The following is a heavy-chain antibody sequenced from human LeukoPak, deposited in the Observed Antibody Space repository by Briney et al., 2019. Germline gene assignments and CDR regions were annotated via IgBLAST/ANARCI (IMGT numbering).Heavy chain of an antibody. CDR2: ISAYNGNT. Sequence: GASVKVSCKASGYTFTSYGISWVRQAPGQGLEWMGWISAYNGNTNYAQKLQGRVTMTTDTSTSTAYMELRSLRSDDTAVYYCARSFNVMYSGSFNLLYFDYWGQGTLVTVSS. V-gene: IGHV1-18*01. CDR3: ARSFNVMYSGSFNLLYFDY. D-gene: IGHD1-26*01. J-gene: IGHJ4*02. CDR1: GYTFTSYG.